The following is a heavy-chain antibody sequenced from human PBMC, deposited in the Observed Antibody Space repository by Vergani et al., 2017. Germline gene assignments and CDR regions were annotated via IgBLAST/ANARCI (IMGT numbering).Heavy chain of an antibody. V-gene: IGHV4-59*01. Sequence: QVQLQESGPGLVKPSETLSLICTVSGGSISSYYWSWIRRPPGKGLEWIGYIYYSGSTNYNPSLKSRVTISVDTSKNQFSLKLSSVTAADTAVYYCARSYNWNYGGFDYWGQGTLVTVSS. CDR1: GGSISSYY. J-gene: IGHJ4*02. CDR3: ARSYNWNYGGFDY. CDR2: IYYSGST. D-gene: IGHD1-7*01.